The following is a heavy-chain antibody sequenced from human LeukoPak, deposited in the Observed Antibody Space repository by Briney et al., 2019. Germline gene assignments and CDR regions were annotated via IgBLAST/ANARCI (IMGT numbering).Heavy chain of an antibody. CDR3: ARATLSDYCFNY. CDR2: INPSGGST. J-gene: IGHJ4*02. Sequence: ASVKVSCKASGYTFTSYYMHWVRQAPGQGLEWMGIINPSGGSTSYAQKFQGRVTMTRDTSTNTVYMELSSLRSEDTAVYFCARATLSDYCFNYWGQGTLVTVSS. CDR1: GYTFTSYY. V-gene: IGHV1-46*01.